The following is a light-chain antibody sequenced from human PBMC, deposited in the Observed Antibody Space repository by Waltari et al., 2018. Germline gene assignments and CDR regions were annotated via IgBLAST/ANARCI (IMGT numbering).Light chain of an antibody. V-gene: IGLV2-14*03. CDR3: SSYTTNKTPV. J-gene: IGLJ2*01. Sequence: QPALTQPASVSGSPGQSITISCTGSSSDIGGYDYVSWYQQHPGKAPKLIIYDVTKRRSGISSRFSVSKSGNTASLTISGLQAEDEADYYCSSYTTNKTPVIGGGTKVTVL. CDR2: DVT. CDR1: SSDIGGYDY.